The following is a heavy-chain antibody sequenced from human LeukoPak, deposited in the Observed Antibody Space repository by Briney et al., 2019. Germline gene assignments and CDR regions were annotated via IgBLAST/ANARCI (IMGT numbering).Heavy chain of an antibody. J-gene: IGHJ5*02. CDR2: IYHSGPP. V-gene: IGHV4-4*02. D-gene: IGHD6-13*01. Sequence: PSGTLSLTCAVSGGSISSSNWWSWVRQPPGKGLEWIGNIYHSGPPYYNPSLKSRVTLSVDRSKNQFSLKMTSVTAADTAVYYCARDNIPVAGTGLSWFDPWGQGTLVTVSS. CDR1: GGSISSSNW. CDR3: ARDNIPVAGTGLSWFDP.